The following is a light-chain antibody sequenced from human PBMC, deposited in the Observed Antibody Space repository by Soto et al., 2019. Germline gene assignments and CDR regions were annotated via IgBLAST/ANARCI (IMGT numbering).Light chain of an antibody. Sequence: IQMTQSPSSLSASIGDRVTITCRASQSIISYLNWYQQKSGKAPKLLIYAASSLQSGVPSRFSGSGSGTDFTLTISSLQPEDFATYYCQQCYTTPRTFGQGTKVEIK. J-gene: IGKJ1*01. V-gene: IGKV1-39*01. CDR3: QQCYTTPRT. CDR2: AAS. CDR1: QSIISY.